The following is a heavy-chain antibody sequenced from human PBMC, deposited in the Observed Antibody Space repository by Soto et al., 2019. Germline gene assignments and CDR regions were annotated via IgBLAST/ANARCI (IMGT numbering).Heavy chain of an antibody. CDR1: GGTFSSYS. CDR3: ARGKKGKLPLGWFDP. CDR2: IIPIFGTA. J-gene: IGHJ5*02. V-gene: IGHV1-69*06. D-gene: IGHD2-15*01. Sequence: SVNVSCKSSGGTFSSYSISWVRQAPGQGLEWMGGIIPIFGTANYAQKFQGRVTITADKSTSTAYMELSSLRSEDTAVYYCARGKKGKLPLGWFDPWGQGTLVTVS.